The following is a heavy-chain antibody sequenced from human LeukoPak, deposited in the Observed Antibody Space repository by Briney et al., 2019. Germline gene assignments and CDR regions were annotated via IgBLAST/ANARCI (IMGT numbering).Heavy chain of an antibody. CDR3: AREVEAIDAFDI. CDR1: GFTFSSYA. J-gene: IGHJ3*02. Sequence: PGGSLRLSCAASGFTFSSYAMHWVRQAPGKGLEWVAVISYDGSNKYYADSVKGRFTISRDNSKNTLYLQMNSLRAEDTAVYYCAREVEAIDAFDIWGQGTMVTVSS. CDR2: ISYDGSNK. D-gene: IGHD2-15*01. V-gene: IGHV3-30-3*01.